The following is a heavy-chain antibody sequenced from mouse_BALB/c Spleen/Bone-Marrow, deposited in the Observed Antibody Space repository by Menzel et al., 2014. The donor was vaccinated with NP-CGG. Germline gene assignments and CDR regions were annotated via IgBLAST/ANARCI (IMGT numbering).Heavy chain of an antibody. D-gene: IGHD2-1*01. CDR2: IYPGDGET. Sequence: VLLVESGAALVWPGSSVTISCKASGYPFSSYWMNWVKQRPGQGLEWIGQIYPGDGETNYNGTFKGNATLTADKSSSTAYMKLSSLTSEDSAVYYCARSYGNYVDYWGQGTTLTVSS. J-gene: IGHJ2*01. V-gene: IGHV1-80*01. CDR1: GYPFSSYW. CDR3: ARSYGNYVDY.